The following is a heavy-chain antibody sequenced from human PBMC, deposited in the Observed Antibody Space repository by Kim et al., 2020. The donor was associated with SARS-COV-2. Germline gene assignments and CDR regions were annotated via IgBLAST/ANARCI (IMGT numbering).Heavy chain of an antibody. Sequence: GGSLRLSCAASGFTFSSYAMSWVRQAPGKGLEWVSAISGSGGSTYYADSVKGRFTISRDNSKNTLYLQMNSLRAEDTAVYYCAKCKGDTAQFYYYYYGMDVWGQGTTVTVSS. V-gene: IGHV3-23*01. D-gene: IGHD5-18*01. CDR3: AKCKGDTAQFYYYYYGMDV. CDR2: ISGSGGST. J-gene: IGHJ6*02. CDR1: GFTFSSYA.